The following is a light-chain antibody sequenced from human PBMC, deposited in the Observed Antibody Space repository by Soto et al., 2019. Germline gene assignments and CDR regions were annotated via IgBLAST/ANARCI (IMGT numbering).Light chain of an antibody. J-gene: IGKJ2*01. CDR2: DAS. V-gene: IGKV1-5*01. Sequence: DIQMTQSPSTLSASVGDRVTITCRASQSISSWLAWYQQKPGKAPKILIYDASRLESGVPSRFSGSGSGTEFTLTISSLQPDDFATYYCQHYNSYSYTFGQGTKLEIK. CDR3: QHYNSYSYT. CDR1: QSISSW.